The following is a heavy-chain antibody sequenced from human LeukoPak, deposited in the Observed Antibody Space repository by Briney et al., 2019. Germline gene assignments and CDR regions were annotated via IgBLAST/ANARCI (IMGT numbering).Heavy chain of an antibody. J-gene: IGHJ4*02. V-gene: IGHV3-9*01. Sequence: GGSLRLSCAASGFTFDDYAMPWVRQAPGKGLEWVSGISWNSGSIGYADSVKGRFTISRDNAKNSQYLQMNSLRVEDTALYYCARAQTYGDSRLLLDYWGQGTLVTVSS. D-gene: IGHD2-21*02. CDR1: GFTFDDYA. CDR2: ISWNSGSI. CDR3: ARAQTYGDSRLLLDY.